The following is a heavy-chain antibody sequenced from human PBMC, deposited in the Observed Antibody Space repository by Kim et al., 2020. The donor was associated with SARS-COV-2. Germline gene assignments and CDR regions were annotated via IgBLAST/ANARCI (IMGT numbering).Heavy chain of an antibody. J-gene: IGHJ6*02. CDR3: ATSRITMVRGVIAMISYYYGMDV. V-gene: IGHV3-21*01. CDR2: ISSSSSYI. CDR1: GFTFSSYS. Sequence: GGSLRLSCAASGFTFSSYSMNWVRQAPGKGLEWVSSISSSSSYIYYADSVKGRFTISRDNAKNSLYLQMNSLRAEDTAVYYCATSRITMVRGVIAMISYYYGMDVWGQGTTVTVSS. D-gene: IGHD3-10*01.